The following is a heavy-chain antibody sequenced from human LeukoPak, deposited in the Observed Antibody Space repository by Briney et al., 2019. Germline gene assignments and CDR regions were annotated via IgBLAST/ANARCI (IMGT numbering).Heavy chain of an antibody. J-gene: IGHJ4*02. CDR1: GGSFSGYY. Sequence: SETLSLTCAVYGGSFSGYYWSWIRQPPGKGLEWIGEINHSGSTNYNPSLKSRVTISVDTSKNQFSLKLSSVTAADTAVYYCAIGRIAYCGGDCYSGYYFDYWGQGTLVTVSS. CDR3: AIGRIAYCGGDCYSGYYFDY. V-gene: IGHV4-34*01. CDR2: INHSGST. D-gene: IGHD2-21*01.